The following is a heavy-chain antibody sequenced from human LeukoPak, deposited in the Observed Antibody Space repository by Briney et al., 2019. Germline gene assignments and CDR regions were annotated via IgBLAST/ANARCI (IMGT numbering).Heavy chain of an antibody. J-gene: IGHJ5*02. CDR2: IFHSGKT. V-gene: IGHV4-38-2*02. CDR1: GYSISSDYY. CDR3: ARGDYHGFWTTSYTGNRFDP. Sequence: SETLSLTCTVSGYSISSDYYRGWIRQPPGKGLEWIGTIFHSGKTYSNPSLKSRMTISVDTSKNQFSLRLSSVSDADTAIYYCARGDYHGFWTTSYTGNRFDPWGHGTLVTVSS. D-gene: IGHD3-3*01.